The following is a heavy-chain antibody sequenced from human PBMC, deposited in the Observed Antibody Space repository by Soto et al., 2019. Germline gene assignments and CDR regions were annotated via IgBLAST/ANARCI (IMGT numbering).Heavy chain of an antibody. D-gene: IGHD3-22*01. Sequence: PGGSLRLSCAASGFTFSSYSMNWVRQAPGKGLEWVSCISSSSSTIYYADSVKGRFTISRDNAKNSLYLQMNSLRDEDTAVYYCAGDQYDSSGYGRYWGQGTLVTVSS. CDR2: ISSSSSTI. CDR1: GFTFSSYS. CDR3: AGDQYDSSGYGRY. J-gene: IGHJ4*02. V-gene: IGHV3-48*02.